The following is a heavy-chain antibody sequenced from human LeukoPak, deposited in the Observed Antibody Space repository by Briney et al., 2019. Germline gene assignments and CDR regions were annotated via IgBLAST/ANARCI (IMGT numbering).Heavy chain of an antibody. Sequence: GGSLRLSCAASGFTFSTYAMHWVRQAPGKGLEYVSSSSSNGGSTYYANSVQGRFTISRDNSKNTLYLQMGSLRAEDMAVYYCARGSITMVRGLIMAFDSWGQGTLVTVSS. J-gene: IGHJ4*02. CDR3: ARGSITMVRGLIMAFDS. CDR1: GFTFSTYA. D-gene: IGHD3-10*01. CDR2: SSSNGGST. V-gene: IGHV3-64*01.